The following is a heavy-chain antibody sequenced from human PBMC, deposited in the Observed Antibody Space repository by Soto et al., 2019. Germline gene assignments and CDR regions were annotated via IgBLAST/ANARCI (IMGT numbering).Heavy chain of an antibody. CDR2: IYPGDSDT. J-gene: IGHJ3*02. V-gene: IGHV5-51*01. D-gene: IGHD3-10*01. CDR1: GYSFTSHW. Sequence: HGESLKISCKGSGYSFTSHWIGWVRQMPGKGLEWMGIIYPGDSDTRYSPSFQGQVTISADKSISTAYLQWSSLKASDTAMYYCARRDGSGSYVIYSAFDIWGQGTMVTVSS. CDR3: ARRDGSGSYVIYSAFDI.